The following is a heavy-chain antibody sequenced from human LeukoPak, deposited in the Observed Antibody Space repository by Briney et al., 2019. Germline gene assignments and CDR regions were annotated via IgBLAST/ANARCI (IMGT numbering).Heavy chain of an antibody. Sequence: PGGSMRLSCAASGFTFSSYGMTWVRQAPGKGLEWVSYISSSSSTRYYADSVKGRFTISRDNAKNPLYLQLNSLRAEDTAVYYCARSLVVGANPYRWGQGTLVTVSS. V-gene: IGHV3-48*01. CDR3: ARSLVVGANPYR. CDR1: GFTFSSYG. J-gene: IGHJ5*02. D-gene: IGHD1-26*01. CDR2: ISSSSSTR.